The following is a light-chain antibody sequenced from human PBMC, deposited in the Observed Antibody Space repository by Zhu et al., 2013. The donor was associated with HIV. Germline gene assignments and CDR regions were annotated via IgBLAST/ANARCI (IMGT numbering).Light chain of an antibody. J-gene: IGKJ2*01. Sequence: IVMTQSPATLSLSPGERATLSCVASQSLNSNLAWYQQKPGQAPRLLISRVSTRATGIPARFSGSGSGAEFTLTISSLQSEDFTVYYCQQRSKWPPFTFGQGTKLEIK. V-gene: IGKV3-15*01. CDR2: RVS. CDR3: QQRSKWPPFT. CDR1: QSLNSN.